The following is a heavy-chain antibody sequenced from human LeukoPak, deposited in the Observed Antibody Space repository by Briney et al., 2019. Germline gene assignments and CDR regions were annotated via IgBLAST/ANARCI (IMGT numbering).Heavy chain of an antibody. CDR1: GFNFTNYN. Sequence: WGSLRLSCAASGFNFTNYNMNWVRQAPGKGLEWVSSIHSSRGSIYYADSLKGRSTTSRDNTKNSLYLQIKITTAQKTALYYIARDLAWDAFDIWGQGTMVTVSS. CDR3: ARDLAWDAFDI. V-gene: IGHV3-21*01. J-gene: IGHJ3*02. CDR2: IHSSRGSI.